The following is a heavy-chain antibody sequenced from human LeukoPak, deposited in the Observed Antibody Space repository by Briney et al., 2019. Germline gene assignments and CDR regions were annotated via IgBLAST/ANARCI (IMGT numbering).Heavy chain of an antibody. CDR3: ARDVYCRGGSCYQQ. Sequence: PGGSRRLSCAASGFTVSANYMSWVRQAPGKGLELVSVISNDGNTYYAESVKGRFTISRDISKNTLYLQMNSLRAEDTAVYYCARDVYCRGGSCYQQWGQGTLVTVSS. D-gene: IGHD2-15*01. CDR1: GFTVSANY. J-gene: IGHJ1*01. CDR2: ISNDGNT. V-gene: IGHV3-53*01.